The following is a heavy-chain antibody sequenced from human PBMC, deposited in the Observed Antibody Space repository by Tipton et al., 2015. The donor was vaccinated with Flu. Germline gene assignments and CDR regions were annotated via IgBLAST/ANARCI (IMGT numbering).Heavy chain of an antibody. CDR3: ARVNRGFFDY. CDR1: GDSINNYY. V-gene: IGHV4-59*01. Sequence: TLSLTCTVSGDSINNYYWSWIRQPPGKGLEWLGYIYYTGSTNYSPSLKSRVTISLDTSENQLPLKLNSMTAADTAVYYCARVNRGFFDYWGQGTLVTVSS. D-gene: IGHD1/OR15-1a*01. J-gene: IGHJ4*02. CDR2: IYYTGST.